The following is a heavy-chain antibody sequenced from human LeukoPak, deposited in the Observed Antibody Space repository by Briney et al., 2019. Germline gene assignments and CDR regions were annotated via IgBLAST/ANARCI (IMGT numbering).Heavy chain of an antibody. CDR1: GGSISSGDYY. CDR2: IYYSGST. CDR3: ARGMGDYDFWSGYHLFRYNWFDP. J-gene: IGHJ5*02. V-gene: IGHV4-30-4*01. Sequence: PSETLSLTCTVSGGSISSGDYYWSWIRQPPGKGLEWIGYIYYSGSTYYNPSLKSRVTISVDTSKNQFSLKLSSVTAADTAVYYCARGMGDYDFWSGYHLFRYNWFDPWGQGTLATVSS. D-gene: IGHD3-3*01.